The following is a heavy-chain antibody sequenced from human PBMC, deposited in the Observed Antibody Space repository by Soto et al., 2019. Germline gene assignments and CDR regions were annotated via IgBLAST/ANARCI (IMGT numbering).Heavy chain of an antibody. J-gene: IGHJ4*02. Sequence: ASVKVSCKASGYTFTGYYMHWVRQAPGQGLEWMGWINPNSGATNYAQKFQGWVTMTGDTSISTVYLELSRLRADDTAVYYCARLDADFYASSGHYFGYWGQGTLVTVSS. D-gene: IGHD3-22*01. CDR3: ARLDADFYASSGHYFGY. CDR2: INPNSGAT. CDR1: GYTFTGYY. V-gene: IGHV1-2*04.